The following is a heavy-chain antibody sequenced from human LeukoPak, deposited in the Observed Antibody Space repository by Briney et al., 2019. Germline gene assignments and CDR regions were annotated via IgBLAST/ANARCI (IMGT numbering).Heavy chain of an antibody. J-gene: IGHJ3*02. D-gene: IGHD3-10*01. CDR1: GFSLSTSGVG. V-gene: IGHV2-5*02. CDR2: IYWDDDK. Sequence: SGPTLVNPTQTLRLTCTSSGFSLSTSGVGVGWIRQPPGKALEWLALIYWDDDKRYSPSLKSRLTITKDTSKNQVVLTMTNMDPVDTATYYCAHRPPPYGSGSYGFDIWGQGTMVTVSS. CDR3: AHRPPPYGSGSYGFDI.